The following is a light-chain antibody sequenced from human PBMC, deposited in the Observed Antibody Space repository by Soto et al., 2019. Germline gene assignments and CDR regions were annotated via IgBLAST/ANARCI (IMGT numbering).Light chain of an antibody. V-gene: IGKV3-20*01. CDR3: QQYGSSHT. Sequence: EIVLTQSPGTLSLSPGERATLSCRASQSVSSSYLAWYQQKPGQAPRLLIYGASSRATGIPDRFSGSGSGAAFTLTISRLEPEDFAVYYCQQYGSSHTFGQGTKLVIK. CDR2: GAS. J-gene: IGKJ2*01. CDR1: QSVSSSY.